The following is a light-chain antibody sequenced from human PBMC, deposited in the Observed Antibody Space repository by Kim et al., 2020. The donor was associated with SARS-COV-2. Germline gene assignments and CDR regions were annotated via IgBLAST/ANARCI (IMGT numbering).Light chain of an antibody. CDR3: SSYTTSTTWV. CDR2: DVR. CDR1: SSDIGTYNS. Sequence: GQSITISCTGTSSDIGTYNSVSWFQQFPGRVPKLIIYDVRSRPSGVSSRFSGSKSGDTASLTISGLQADDEADYYCSSYTTSTTWVFGGGTKLTVL. J-gene: IGLJ3*02. V-gene: IGLV2-14*03.